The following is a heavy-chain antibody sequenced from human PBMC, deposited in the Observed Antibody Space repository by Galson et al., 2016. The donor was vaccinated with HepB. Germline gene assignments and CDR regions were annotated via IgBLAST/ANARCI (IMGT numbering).Heavy chain of an antibody. V-gene: IGHV4-59*12. J-gene: IGHJ4*02. CDR2: ISYSGST. CDR3: ARDRSSGSGNFGY. CDR1: GGSISTYY. Sequence: ETLSLTCTVSGGSISTYYWTWIRQPPGKGLEWIGYISYSGSTNYNPSLKSRVSISVDTSKNQFSLRLTSVTAADTAVYYCARDRSSGSGNFGYWGQGTLVTVAS. D-gene: IGHD3-10*01.